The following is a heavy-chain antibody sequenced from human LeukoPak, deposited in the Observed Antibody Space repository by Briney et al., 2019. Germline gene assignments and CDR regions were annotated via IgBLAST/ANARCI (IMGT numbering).Heavy chain of an antibody. D-gene: IGHD1-26*01. V-gene: IGHV3-15*01. CDR3: TRDPNSGSYSAEYFQP. CDR2: IKSKTDGGTT. CDR1: GFTFSNAW. J-gene: IGHJ1*01. Sequence: PGGSLRLSCAASGFTFSNAWMSWVRQAPGKGLEWVGRIKSKTDGGTTDYAAPVKGRFTISRDDSKSIAYLQMNSLKTEDTAVYYCTRDPNSGSYSAEYFQPWGQGTLVTVSS.